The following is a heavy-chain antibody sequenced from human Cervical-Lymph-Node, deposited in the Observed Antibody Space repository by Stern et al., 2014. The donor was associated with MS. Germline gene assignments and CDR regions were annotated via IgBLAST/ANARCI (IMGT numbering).Heavy chain of an antibody. V-gene: IGHV3-11*01. CDR2: ISRGGTSV. D-gene: IGHD2-15*01. CDR1: GFTFSDYY. CDR3: VRDLCKSRICYPFDY. J-gene: IGHJ4*02. Sequence: QLVQSGGGLVKAGGSLRLSCAASGFTFSDYYMSWIRQAPGKGLEWVSYISRGGTSVYYAESVEGRFTISRDNAKNSLFLQMNSLRAEDTAIYYCVRDLCKSRICYPFDYWGQGTPVTVSS.